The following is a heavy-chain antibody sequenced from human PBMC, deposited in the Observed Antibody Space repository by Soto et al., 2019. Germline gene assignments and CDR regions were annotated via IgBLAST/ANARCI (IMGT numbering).Heavy chain of an antibody. Sequence: QVHLQESGPGLVKPSETVSLTCTIGASSISLYYWGWVRQPPGKGLEWIGSIYHSGSSYYNPSLKSRVSLSLDTSRGQLSLNLPSVTAADTAVYYCAREDDAAGMDVWGQGTTVSVSS. CDR1: ASSISLYY. D-gene: IGHD1-1*01. V-gene: IGHV4-38-2*02. CDR2: IYHSGSS. CDR3: AREDDAAGMDV. J-gene: IGHJ6*02.